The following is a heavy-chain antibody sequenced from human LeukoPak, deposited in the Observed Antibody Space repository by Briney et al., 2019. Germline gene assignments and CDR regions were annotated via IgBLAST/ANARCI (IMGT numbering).Heavy chain of an antibody. J-gene: IGHJ6*03. CDR2: IYPGGST. CDR3: ARARYDYSSYYYMDV. CDR1: GFTVNSNY. V-gene: IGHV3-53*01. D-gene: IGHD5-12*01. Sequence: PGGSLRLSCAASGFTVNSNYMTWVRQAPGQGLEWVATIYPGGSTYYADSMKGRFTISRDNSENTLYLRVDSLRAEDTAVYYCARARYDYSSYYYMDVWGSGTTVTVSS.